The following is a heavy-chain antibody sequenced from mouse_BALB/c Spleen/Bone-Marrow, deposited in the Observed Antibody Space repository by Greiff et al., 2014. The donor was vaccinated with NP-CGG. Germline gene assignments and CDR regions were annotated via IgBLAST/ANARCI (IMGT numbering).Heavy chain of an antibody. CDR3: ARRDFRSWFAY. J-gene: IGHJ3*01. D-gene: IGHD2-14*01. CDR2: INPSNGRA. Sequence: VESGASVNLSCKASGYTFTSYWVYWVKQRPGQGLEWIGEINPSNGRANYNEKFKNKATLTVDKSTSTAYMQVSSLTSEDSAVYYCARRDFRSWFAYWGQGTLVTVSA. V-gene: IGHV1S81*02. CDR1: GYTFTSYW.